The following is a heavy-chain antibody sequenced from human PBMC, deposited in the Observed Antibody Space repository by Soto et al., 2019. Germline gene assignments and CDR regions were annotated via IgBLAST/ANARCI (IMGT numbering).Heavy chain of an antibody. CDR3: TRAHENSSGWKPSEARAGGFDP. Sequence: PGGSLRLSCTASGFTFGDYAMSWFRQAPGKGLEWVGFIRSKAYGGTTEYAASVKGRFTISRDDSKSIAYLQMNSLKTEDTAVYYCTRAHENSSGWKPSEARAGGFDPWGQGTLVTVSS. D-gene: IGHD6-19*01. J-gene: IGHJ5*02. V-gene: IGHV3-49*03. CDR2: IRSKAYGGTT. CDR1: GFTFGDYA.